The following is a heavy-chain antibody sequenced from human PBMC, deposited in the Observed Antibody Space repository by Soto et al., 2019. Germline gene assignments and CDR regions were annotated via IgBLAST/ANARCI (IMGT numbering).Heavy chain of an antibody. V-gene: IGHV3-49*03. Sequence: SLRLSCTASGFTFGDYAMSWFRQAPGKGLEWVGFIRSKAYGGTTEYAASVKGRFTISRDDSKSIAYLQMNSLKTEDTAVYYCTKNRARYYDSSGHLDYWGQGTLVTVS. J-gene: IGHJ4*02. CDR1: GFTFGDYA. D-gene: IGHD3-22*01. CDR2: IRSKAYGGTT. CDR3: TKNRARYYDSSGHLDY.